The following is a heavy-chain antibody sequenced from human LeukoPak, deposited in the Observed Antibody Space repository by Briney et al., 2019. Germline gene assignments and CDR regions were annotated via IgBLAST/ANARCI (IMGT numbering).Heavy chain of an antibody. J-gene: IGHJ5*02. Sequence: SETLSLTCAVYGGSFSGYYWSWIRQPPGKGLEWIGEINHSGSTNYNPSLKSRVTISVDTSKNQFSVKLSSVTAADTAVYYCARVGRYCSSTSCYHPERWFDPWGQGTLVTVSS. CDR2: INHSGST. D-gene: IGHD2-2*01. CDR1: GGSFSGYY. V-gene: IGHV4-34*01. CDR3: ARVGRYCSSTSCYHPERWFDP.